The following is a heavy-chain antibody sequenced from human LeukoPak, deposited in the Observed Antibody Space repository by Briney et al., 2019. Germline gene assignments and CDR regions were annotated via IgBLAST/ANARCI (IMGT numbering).Heavy chain of an antibody. CDR1: GFTFSSYS. Sequence: PGGSLRLSCAASGFTFSSYSMNWVRQAPGKGLEWVSSISSSSSYIYYADSVRGRFTISRDNAKNSLYLQMNSLRAEDTAVYYCARDQFYISGYDFYGPGPVYYWGQGTLVTVSS. J-gene: IGHJ4*02. V-gene: IGHV3-21*01. CDR3: ARDQFYISGYDFYGPGPVYY. D-gene: IGHD5-12*01. CDR2: ISSSSSYI.